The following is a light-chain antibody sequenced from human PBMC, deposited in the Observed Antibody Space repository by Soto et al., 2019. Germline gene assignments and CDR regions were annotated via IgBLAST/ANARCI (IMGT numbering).Light chain of an antibody. Sequence: DIQMTQSPSTLSASVGDRVTITCRAGQSISTWLAWYQQKPGKAPKVLIYKASSLESGVPSRFSGSGSGTEFTLTISSLQPDDFATYYCQQYNSYRTFGQGTKVDIK. CDR1: QSISTW. V-gene: IGKV1-5*03. CDR3: QQYNSYRT. CDR2: KAS. J-gene: IGKJ1*01.